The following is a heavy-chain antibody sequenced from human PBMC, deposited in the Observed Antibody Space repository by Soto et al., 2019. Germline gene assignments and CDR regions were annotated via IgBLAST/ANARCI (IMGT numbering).Heavy chain of an antibody. CDR2: ISGSGGST. CDR3: AKAPKGDYYDSSGYYYDY. V-gene: IGHV3-23*01. J-gene: IGHJ4*02. Sequence: GGSLRLSCAASGFTFSSYAMSWVRQAPGKGLEWVSAISGSGGSTYYADSVKGRFTISRDNSKNTLYLQMNSLRAEDTAVYYCAKAPKGDYYDSSGYYYDYWGQGTLVTVSS. D-gene: IGHD3-22*01. CDR1: GFTFSSYA.